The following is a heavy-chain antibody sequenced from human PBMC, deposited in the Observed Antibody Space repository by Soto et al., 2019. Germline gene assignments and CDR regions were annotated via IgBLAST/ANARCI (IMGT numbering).Heavy chain of an antibody. D-gene: IGHD5-18*01. V-gene: IGHV3-30*04. CDR1: GFTFSSYA. CDR2: ISYDGSNK. Sequence: QVQLVESGGGVVQPGRSLRLSCAASGFTFSSYAMHWVREAAGKGLEWVAVISYDGSNKYYADSVKGRFTISRDNSKNTLYLQMNSLRTEDTAVYYSAKGRMQLWLRDFYYWGQAILLTVSS. CDR3: AKGRMQLWLRDFYY. J-gene: IGHJ4*02.